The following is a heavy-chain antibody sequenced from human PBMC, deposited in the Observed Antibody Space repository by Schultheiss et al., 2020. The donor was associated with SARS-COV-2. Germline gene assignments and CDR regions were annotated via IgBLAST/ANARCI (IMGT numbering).Heavy chain of an antibody. V-gene: IGHV1-18*01. J-gene: IGHJ4*02. CDR3: ARGRQTYYYGSGSRNAAGY. Sequence: ASVKVSCKASGYTFTSYGISWVRQAPGQGLEWMGWISAYNGNTNYAQKFQGRVTMTRNTSISTAYMELSSLRSEDTAVYYCARGRQTYYYGSGSRNAAGYWGQGTLVTVSS. CDR2: ISAYNGNT. CDR1: GYTFTSYG. D-gene: IGHD3-10*01.